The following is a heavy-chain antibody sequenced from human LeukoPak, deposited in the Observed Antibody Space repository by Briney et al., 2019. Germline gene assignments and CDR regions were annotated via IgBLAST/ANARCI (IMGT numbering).Heavy chain of an antibody. Sequence: WASVKVSCKASGYTFTSYGISWVRQAPGQGVEWMGWISTYNGNTSYAQKLQGRVTMTTDTSTSTAYMELRSLRSDDTAVYYCARFDYYDSSGYYPSSHYYYCYMDVWGKGTTVTVSS. D-gene: IGHD3-22*01. V-gene: IGHV1-18*01. CDR1: GYTFTSYG. CDR2: ISTYNGNT. CDR3: ARFDYYDSSGYYPSSHYYYCYMDV. J-gene: IGHJ6*03.